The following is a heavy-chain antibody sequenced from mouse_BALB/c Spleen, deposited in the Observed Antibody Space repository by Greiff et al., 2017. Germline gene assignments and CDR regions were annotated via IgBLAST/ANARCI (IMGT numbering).Heavy chain of an antibody. V-gene: IGHV5-4*02. Sequence: EVQLVESGGGLVKPGGSLKLSCAASGFTFSDYYMYWVRQTPEKRLEWVATISDGGSYTYYPDSVKGRFTISRDNAKNNLYLQMSSLKSEDTAMYYCARDRAYYRYDGAMDYWGQGTSVTVSS. CDR3: ARDRAYYRYDGAMDY. CDR2: ISDGGSYT. CDR1: GFTFSDYY. D-gene: IGHD2-14*01. J-gene: IGHJ4*01.